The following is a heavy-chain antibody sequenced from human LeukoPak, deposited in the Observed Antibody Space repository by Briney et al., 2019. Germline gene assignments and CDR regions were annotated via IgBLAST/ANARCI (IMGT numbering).Heavy chain of an antibody. CDR2: ISGSGSST. D-gene: IGHD3-10*01. CDR1: RFTFSSSA. V-gene: IGHV3-23*01. CDR3: AKLGDSYGSGLAFDI. J-gene: IGHJ3*02. Sequence: GGSLRLSCAASRFTFSSSAMSWVRQAPGKGLEWVSAISGSGSSTYYADSVKGRFTISRDNSKNTLYLQMNSLRAEDTAVYYCAKLGDSYGSGLAFDIWGQGTMVTVSS.